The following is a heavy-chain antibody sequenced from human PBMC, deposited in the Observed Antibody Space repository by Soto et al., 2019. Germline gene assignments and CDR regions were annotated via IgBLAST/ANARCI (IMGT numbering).Heavy chain of an antibody. D-gene: IGHD6-19*01. CDR2: IWYDGSNK. CDR3: AREGSGWYLDY. J-gene: IGHJ4*02. V-gene: IGHV3-33*01. CDR1: GFTFSSYG. Sequence: SLKLSCSASGFTFSSYGMHWVRQAPGKGLDWVAVIWYDGSNKYYADSVKGRFTISRDNSKNTLYLQMNSLRAEDTAVYYCAREGSGWYLDYWGQGSLVTVSS.